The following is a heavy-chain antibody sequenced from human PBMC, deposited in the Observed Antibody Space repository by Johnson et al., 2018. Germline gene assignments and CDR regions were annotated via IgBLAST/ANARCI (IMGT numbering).Heavy chain of an antibody. V-gene: IGHV3-74*02. CDR3: AKGSRYCNGGSCYPGGAFDI. D-gene: IGHD2-15*01. CDR1: GFTFSSYW. J-gene: IGHJ3*02. Sequence: VQLVQSGGGLVQPGGSLRLSCAASGFTFSSYWMHWVRQAPGKGLVWVSRINSDGSSTSYADSVKGRFTISRANSKNTLYVQMNSLRAEETAVYYCAKGSRYCNGGSCYPGGAFDIWGQGTRVTVSS. CDR2: INSDGSST.